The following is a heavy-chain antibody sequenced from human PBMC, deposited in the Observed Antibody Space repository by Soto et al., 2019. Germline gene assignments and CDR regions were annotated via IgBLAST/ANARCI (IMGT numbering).Heavy chain of an antibody. CDR3: ARFAPGGWEGALAFDI. D-gene: IGHD6-19*01. CDR2: IYHSGST. V-gene: IGHV4-4*02. J-gene: IGHJ3*02. CDR1: GGSISSSNW. Sequence: QVQLQESGPGLVKPSGTLSLTCAVSGGSISSSNWWSWVRQPPGKGLEWIGEIYHSGSTNYNPSLKSRVTISGDKSKNQCSLKLSSVTAADTAVYYCARFAPGGWEGALAFDICGQGTMVTVSS.